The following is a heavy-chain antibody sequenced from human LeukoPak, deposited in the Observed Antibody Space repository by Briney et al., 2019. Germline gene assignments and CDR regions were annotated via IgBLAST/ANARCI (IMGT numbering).Heavy chain of an antibody. CDR1: GGTFSSYA. Sequence: ASVKVSCKASGGTFSSYAISWVRQAPGQGLEWMGGIIPIFGTANYAQKFQGRVTITADESTGTAYMELSSLRSEDTAVYYCARDREAAAGLFDYWGQGTLVTVSS. J-gene: IGHJ4*02. CDR2: IIPIFGTA. D-gene: IGHD6-13*01. V-gene: IGHV1-69*13. CDR3: ARDREAAAGLFDY.